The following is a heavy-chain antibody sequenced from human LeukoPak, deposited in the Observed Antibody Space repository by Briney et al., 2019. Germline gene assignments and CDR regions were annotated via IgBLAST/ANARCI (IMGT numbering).Heavy chain of an antibody. V-gene: IGHV3-53*01. D-gene: IGHD2-2*01. CDR2: IYSGGST. J-gene: IGHJ6*03. CDR1: GFTVSSNY. Sequence: GGSLRLSCAASGFTVSSNYMSWVRQAPGKGLEWVSVIYSGGSTYYADSVKGRFTISRDNSKNTLYLQMNSLRAEDTAVYYCASSVVPAAPYYMDVWGKGATVTVSS. CDR3: ASSVVPAAPYYMDV.